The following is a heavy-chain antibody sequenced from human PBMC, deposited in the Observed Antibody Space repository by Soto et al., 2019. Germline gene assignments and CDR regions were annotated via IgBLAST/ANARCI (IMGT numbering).Heavy chain of an antibody. J-gene: IGHJ3*02. V-gene: IGHV2-5*02. Sequence: ESGPTLVNPTQSLTLTCSFSGFSLTTTEVAVGWIRQPPGKALEWLALIYWDDDKRYSPSLKSRLTITKDTSKNQVVLTMTNMDPVDTATYYCAHRVSVAATRAFDIWGQGTMVTVSS. CDR2: IYWDDDK. CDR1: GFSLTTTEVA. D-gene: IGHD6-19*01. CDR3: AHRVSVAATRAFDI.